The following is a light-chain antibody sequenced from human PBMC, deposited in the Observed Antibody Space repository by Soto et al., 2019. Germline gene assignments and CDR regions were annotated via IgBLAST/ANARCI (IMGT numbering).Light chain of an antibody. CDR1: ESGTSS. V-gene: IGKV3-15*01. CDR3: QQYNNWPPIT. CDR2: GAS. Sequence: EIAMTQSAAILCVSPGDRGNLXCRASESGTSSFDWYQQTAGKAPRLLIFGASTRATGILARLSGSGSGKEFTLNISSLQSEDFAVYYCQQYNNWPPITFGQGTRLEIK. J-gene: IGKJ5*01.